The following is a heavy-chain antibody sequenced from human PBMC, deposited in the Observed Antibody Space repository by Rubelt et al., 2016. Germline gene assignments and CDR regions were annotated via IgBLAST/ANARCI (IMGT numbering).Heavy chain of an antibody. D-gene: IGHD1-14*01. J-gene: IGHJ4*02. CDR3: ARDHVPGNAVYDPFEF. Sequence: GLEWVSSISGSSSYIYYADSVTGRFTISRDNSKNTVYLHLNSLRAEDTAMYYCARDHVPGNAVYDPFEFWGQGIMVTVSS. CDR2: ISGSSSYI. V-gene: IGHV3-21*04.